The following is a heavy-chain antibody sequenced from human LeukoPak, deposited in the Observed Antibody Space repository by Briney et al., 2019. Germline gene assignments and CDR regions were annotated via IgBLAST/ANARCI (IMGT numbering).Heavy chain of an antibody. V-gene: IGHV4-61*08. CDR3: ARGSVVVVPAAILDWFDP. Sequence: PSETLSLTCTVSGGSISSGGYYWSWIRQPPGKGLEWIGYIYYSGSTNYNPSLKSRVTISVDTSKNQFSLKLSSVTAADTAVYYCARGSVVVVPAAILDWFDPWGQGTLVTVSS. J-gene: IGHJ5*02. CDR2: IYYSGST. CDR1: GGSISSGGYY. D-gene: IGHD2-2*01.